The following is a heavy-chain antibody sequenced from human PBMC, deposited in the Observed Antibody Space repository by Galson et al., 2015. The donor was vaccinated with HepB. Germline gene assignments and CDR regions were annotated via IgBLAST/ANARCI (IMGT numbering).Heavy chain of an antibody. CDR1: GFTFSTSG. V-gene: IGHV3-30-3*01. CDR3: AREDYYDSNTSGYYSPFTCFDL. J-gene: IGHJ4*02. Sequence: SLRLSCAASGFTFSTSGLHWVRQAPGKGLEWVAVISYDGSNDYFADSVKGRFTIPRDTSENKVYLQMNSLRAEDTAVYYCAREDYYDSNTSGYYSPFTCFDLWGQGTLVTVSS. D-gene: IGHD3-22*01. CDR2: ISYDGSND.